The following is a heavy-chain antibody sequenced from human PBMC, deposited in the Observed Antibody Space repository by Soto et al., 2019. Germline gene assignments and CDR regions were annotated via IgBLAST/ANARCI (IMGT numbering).Heavy chain of an antibody. CDR3: THAPGRRGYYGLDV. D-gene: IGHD3-10*01. V-gene: IGHV3-15*07. Sequence: EVQLVESGGGLVKPGESLRLSCAASGFSFSNAWMHWVRQAPGKGLEWVGRIKSKSDGGTTDNAAPVKGRFTISRDDSKNTLYLQMNSLKTEDTAVYYCTHAPGRRGYYGLDVWGQGTTVIVSS. CDR2: IKSKSDGGTT. J-gene: IGHJ6*02. CDR1: GFSFSNAW.